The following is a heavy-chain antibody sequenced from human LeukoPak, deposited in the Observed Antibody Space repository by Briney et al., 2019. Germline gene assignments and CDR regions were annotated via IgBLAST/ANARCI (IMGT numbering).Heavy chain of an antibody. CDR1: GFIFSDYW. V-gene: IGHV3-30*02. J-gene: IGHJ5*02. D-gene: IGHD6-19*01. CDR3: AKWLQESGWSNWFDP. Sequence: PGGSLRLSCAASGFIFSDYWMHWVRQAPGKGLEWVAFIRYDGSNKYYADSVKGRFTISRDNSKNTLYLQMNSLRAEDTAVYYCAKWLQESGWSNWFDPWGQGTLVTVSS. CDR2: IRYDGSNK.